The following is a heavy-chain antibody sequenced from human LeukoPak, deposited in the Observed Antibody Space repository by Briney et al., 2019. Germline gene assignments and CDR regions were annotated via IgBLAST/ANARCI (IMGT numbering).Heavy chain of an antibody. CDR3: ARDRDWSFDY. CDR1: GITFSGNW. Sequence: GGSLRLSCADSGITFSGNWMSWVRQAPGKGLEWVAHIKPDGSEKYYVDSVRGRLTLSRDNADNSLYLEMNSLRAEDTAVYYCARDRDWSFDYWGQGTLVTVSS. D-gene: IGHD3/OR15-3a*01. J-gene: IGHJ4*02. CDR2: IKPDGSEK. V-gene: IGHV3-7*05.